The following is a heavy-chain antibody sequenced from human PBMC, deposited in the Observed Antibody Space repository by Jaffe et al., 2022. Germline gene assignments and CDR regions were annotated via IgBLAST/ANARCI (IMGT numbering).Heavy chain of an antibody. CDR2: ISSSGSTI. Sequence: EVQLVESGGGLVQPGGSLRLSCAASGFTFSSYEMNWVRQAPGKGLEWVSYISSSGSTIYYADSVKGRFTISRDNAKNSLYLQMNSLRAEDTAVYYCARDGWFGEFPDAFDIWGQGTMVTVSS. V-gene: IGHV3-48*03. J-gene: IGHJ3*02. CDR1: GFTFSSYE. CDR3: ARDGWFGEFPDAFDI. D-gene: IGHD3-10*01.